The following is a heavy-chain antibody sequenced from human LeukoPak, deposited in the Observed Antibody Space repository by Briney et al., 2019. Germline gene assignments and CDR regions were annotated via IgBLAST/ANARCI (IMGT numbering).Heavy chain of an antibody. J-gene: IGHJ4*02. Sequence: PGGSLRLSCEASGFTFSDDWMTWVRQAPGKGLEWVANIKEDGSDKYQVDTVKGRFTISRDNTKNSLFLHMNSLRAEDTAVYYCARWVYGVGNDYWGQGTLVTVSS. CDR3: ARWVYGVGNDY. D-gene: IGHD2-8*01. V-gene: IGHV3-7*01. CDR2: IKEDGSDK. CDR1: GFTFSDDW.